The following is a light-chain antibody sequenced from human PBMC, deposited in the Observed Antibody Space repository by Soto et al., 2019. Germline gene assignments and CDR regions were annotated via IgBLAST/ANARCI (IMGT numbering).Light chain of an antibody. CDR1: QGISSW. CDR3: QEYLTWT. V-gene: IGKV1-5*03. CDR2: KAS. Sequence: DVQMTQSPATLSASVGDRVTITCRASQGISSWLAWYQQKPGRVPKLLISKASSLQSGVPSRFSGSGSGTEFTLTISSLQPDDFATYYCQEYLTWTFGQGTKVEIK. J-gene: IGKJ1*01.